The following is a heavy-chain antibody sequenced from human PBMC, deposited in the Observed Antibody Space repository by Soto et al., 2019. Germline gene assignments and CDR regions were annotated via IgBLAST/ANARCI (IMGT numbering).Heavy chain of an antibody. CDR3: ARCLHCSNGGRFDP. CDR2: MYPSGGT. D-gene: IGHD2-8*01. Sequence: QMQLQESGPGLVTPSGTLSLTCSVSGVSISSINWWTWVRQAPGKGLEWIGEMYPSGGTTYNPSLQNRVTISVDNSKNHLSLTLTSVTAADTAVYYCARCLHCSNGGRFDPWGQGVLVTVSS. CDR1: GVSISSINW. J-gene: IGHJ5*02. V-gene: IGHV4-4*02.